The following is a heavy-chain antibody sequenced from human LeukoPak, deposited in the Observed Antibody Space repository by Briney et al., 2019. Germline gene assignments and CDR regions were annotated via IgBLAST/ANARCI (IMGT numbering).Heavy chain of an antibody. CDR2: IKQDGSEK. V-gene: IGHV3-7*01. D-gene: IGHD2-2*01. CDR3: AREGCSSTSCSFFDP. J-gene: IGHJ5*02. Sequence: GGSLRLSCAASGFTFSSYWMTWVRQAPGKGLEWVANIKQDGSEKYYVDSVKGRFTISRDNAKNSLYLQMNSLRAEDTAVYYCAREGCSSTSCSFFDPWGQGTLVTVSS. CDR1: GFTFSSYW.